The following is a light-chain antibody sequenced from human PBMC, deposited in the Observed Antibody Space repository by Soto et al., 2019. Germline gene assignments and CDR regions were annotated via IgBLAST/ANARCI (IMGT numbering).Light chain of an antibody. J-gene: IGKJ1*01. CDR2: AAS. V-gene: IGKV1-6*01. Sequence: AIQITQSPSSLSASVGDRVTITCRASQGIRYDLGWYQQKPGKAPKLLIFAASNLQSGVPSRFRGGGSGTYFTLTISSLQPEDFATYYCLQHYNFSWAFGQGTKVDIK. CDR1: QGIRYD. CDR3: LQHYNFSWA.